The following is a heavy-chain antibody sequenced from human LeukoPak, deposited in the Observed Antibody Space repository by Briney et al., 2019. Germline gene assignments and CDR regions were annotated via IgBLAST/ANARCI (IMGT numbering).Heavy chain of an antibody. CDR1: GYTFTSYG. CDR3: ARDYDILTGYLGHFDY. Sequence: ASVKVSCKASGYTFTSYGISWVRQAPGQGLEWMGWISAYNGNTNYAQKLQGRVTMTTDTSTSTAYMELRSLRSDDTAVYYCARDYDILTGYLGHFDYWGQGTLVTVSS. J-gene: IGHJ4*02. CDR2: ISAYNGNT. D-gene: IGHD3-9*01. V-gene: IGHV1-18*01.